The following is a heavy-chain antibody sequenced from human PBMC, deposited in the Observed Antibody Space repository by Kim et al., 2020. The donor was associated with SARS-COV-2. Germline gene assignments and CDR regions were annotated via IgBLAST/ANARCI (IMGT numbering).Heavy chain of an antibody. J-gene: IGHJ6*02. Sequence: SVKVSCKASGGTFSSYAISWVRQAPGQGLEWMGGIIPIFGTANYAQKFQGRVTITADESTSTAYMELSSLRSEDTAVYYCARGPARSYLAYYYGMDVWGQGTTVTVSS. CDR1: GGTFSSYA. CDR3: ARGPARSYLAYYYGMDV. CDR2: IIPIFGTA. V-gene: IGHV1-69*13. D-gene: IGHD6-6*01.